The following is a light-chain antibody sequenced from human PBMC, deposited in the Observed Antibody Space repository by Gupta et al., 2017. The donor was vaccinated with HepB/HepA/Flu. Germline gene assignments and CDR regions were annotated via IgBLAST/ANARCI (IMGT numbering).Light chain of an antibody. CDR3: ASYTKSNTCM. J-gene: IGLJ3*02. CDR2: DVS. Sequence: PDSVPGSLGQSITITCTGTSRDVGTYKYVSWYQQHPGKAPKVMIYDVSDRPSGVSNRFSGFKSGNTAYLTMSGLQAEDEADYYCASYTKSNTCMFCGGTKLSVV. CDR1: SRDVGTYKY. V-gene: IGLV2-14*03.